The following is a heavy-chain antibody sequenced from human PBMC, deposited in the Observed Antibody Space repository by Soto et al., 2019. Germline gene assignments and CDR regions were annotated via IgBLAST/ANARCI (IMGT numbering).Heavy chain of an antibody. J-gene: IGHJ4*02. Sequence: QVQLVQSGAEVKKPGPSVKVSCKASGYTFHTYNMYWVRQAPGQGLEWMGVINPSIGSTNYAQKFQGSVIRTRATSTSTIYMELSTPRSDDTAVYYCARLYSGHRLDYWGQGTLVTVSS. CDR2: INPSIGST. V-gene: IGHV1-46*02. D-gene: IGHD1-26*01. CDR1: GYTFHTYN. CDR3: ARLYSGHRLDY.